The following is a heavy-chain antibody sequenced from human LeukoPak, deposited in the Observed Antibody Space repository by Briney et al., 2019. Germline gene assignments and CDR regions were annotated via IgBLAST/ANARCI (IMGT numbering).Heavy chain of an antibody. CDR2: ISSSGSTI. J-gene: IGHJ4*02. CDR1: GFTFSSYE. Sequence: PGGSLRLSCAASGFTFSSYEMNWVRQAPGKGLEWVSYISSSGSTIYYADSVEGRFTISRDNAKNSLYLQMNSLRAEDTAVYYCASGLWAAAGTLDYWGQGTLVTVSS. D-gene: IGHD6-13*01. V-gene: IGHV3-48*03. CDR3: ASGLWAAAGTLDY.